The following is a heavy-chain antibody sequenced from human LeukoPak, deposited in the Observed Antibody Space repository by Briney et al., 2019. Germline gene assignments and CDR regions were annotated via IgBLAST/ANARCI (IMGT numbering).Heavy chain of an antibody. V-gene: IGHV3-30-3*01. CDR3: ARAWRCTSSSCYTWFDP. CDR2: ISYDGSNK. J-gene: IGHJ5*02. Sequence: GGSLRLSCAASGFTFSSYAMHWVRQAPGKGLEWVAVISYDGSNKYYADSVKGRFTISRDNSKNTLYLQMNSLRAEDTAVYHCARAWRCTSSSCYTWFDPWGQGTLVTVSS. CDR1: GFTFSSYA. D-gene: IGHD2-2*02.